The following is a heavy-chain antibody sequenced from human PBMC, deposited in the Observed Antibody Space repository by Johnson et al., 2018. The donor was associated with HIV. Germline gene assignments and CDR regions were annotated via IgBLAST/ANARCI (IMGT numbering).Heavy chain of an antibody. CDR2: ISYDGSNK. V-gene: IGHV3-30*03. J-gene: IGHJ3*02. Sequence: QVQLVESGGGRVQPGGSLRLSCAASGFTFSSYWMHWVRQAPGKGLEWVAVISYDGSNKYFADSVKGRFTISRDNSKNTLYLQMSSLRAEDTAVYYCATYSSSWYKGGYAFDIWGQGTMVTVSS. D-gene: IGHD6-13*01. CDR3: ATYSSSWYKGGYAFDI. CDR1: GFTFSSYW.